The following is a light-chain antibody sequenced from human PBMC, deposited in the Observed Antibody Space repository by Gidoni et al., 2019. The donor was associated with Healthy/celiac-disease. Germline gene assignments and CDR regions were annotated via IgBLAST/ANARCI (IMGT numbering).Light chain of an antibody. CDR3: QQLNSYAFT. V-gene: IGKV1-9*01. CDR1: QGISSY. J-gene: IGKJ3*01. Sequence: DIQLTQSPSFLSASVGDRVTITCRASQGISSYLAWYQQKPGKAPKLLIYAASTWQSGVPSSFSGSGSGTEFTLTISSLQPEDFATYYCQQLNSYAFTFGPGTKVDIK. CDR2: AAS.